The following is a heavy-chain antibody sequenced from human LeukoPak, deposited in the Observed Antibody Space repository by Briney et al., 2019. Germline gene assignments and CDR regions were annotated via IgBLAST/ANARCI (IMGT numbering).Heavy chain of an antibody. CDR2: ISSSSSTI. CDR1: GFTFSSYS. Sequence: GGSLRLSCAASGFTFSSYSMNWVRQAPGKGLEWVSYISSSSSTIHYVDSVKGRFTISRDNAKNSLYLQMNSLRVEDTAVYYCVRDGASAGISGWGQGTLVTVSS. D-gene: IGHD6-25*01. J-gene: IGHJ4*02. V-gene: IGHV3-48*04. CDR3: VRDGASAGISG.